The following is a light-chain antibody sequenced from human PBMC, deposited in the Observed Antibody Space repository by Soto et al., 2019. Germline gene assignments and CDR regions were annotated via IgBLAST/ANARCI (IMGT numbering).Light chain of an antibody. CDR1: SSDVGGYNY. CDR3: ASYRGNYVI. J-gene: IGLJ2*01. CDR2: EVT. V-gene: IGLV2-8*01. Sequence: QSALTQPPSASGSPGQSVTISCTGTSSDVGGYNYVSWFQQNPGKAPKLIIYEVTKRPSGVPDRFSGSKSGNTASLTVSGLQAEDEADYYCASYRGNYVIFGGGTKLTVL.